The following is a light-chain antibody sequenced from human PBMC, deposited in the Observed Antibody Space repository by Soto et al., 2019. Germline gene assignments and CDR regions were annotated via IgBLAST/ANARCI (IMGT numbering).Light chain of an antibody. CDR3: QQFDSLPYT. V-gene: IGKV1-33*01. Sequence: DIQMTQSASSLSASVGDRVTITCQASQDINDRLNWYQQKPGKAPKILISDASSLATGVPSRFSGDGSGTDFTLTINNLQPEDFATYHCQQFDSLPYTFGQGTSLEI. J-gene: IGKJ2*01. CDR2: DAS. CDR1: QDINDR.